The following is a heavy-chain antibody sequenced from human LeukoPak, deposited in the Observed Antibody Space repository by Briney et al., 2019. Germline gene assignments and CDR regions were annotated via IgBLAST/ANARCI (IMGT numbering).Heavy chain of an antibody. CDR3: ARDPGVVAFHYFDL. V-gene: IGHV3-23*01. CDR1: GFTFSSHA. J-gene: IGHJ4*02. D-gene: IGHD3-3*01. Sequence: PGESLRLSCVASGFTFSSHAMAWVRQAPGKGLEWVSAIGGRGGSTYYADSVKGRFTISRDNSKNTLYLQMNSLRAEDTALYYCARDPGVVAFHYFDLWGQGTLVTVSS. CDR2: IGGRGGST.